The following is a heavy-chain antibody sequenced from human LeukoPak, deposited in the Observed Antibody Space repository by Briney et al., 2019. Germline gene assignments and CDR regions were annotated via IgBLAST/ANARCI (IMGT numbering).Heavy chain of an antibody. CDR1: GYTFTSYG. Sequence: ASVKVSCKASGYTFTSYGISWVRQAPGQGLEWMGWISAYNGNTNYAQKLQGRVTMTTDTSTSTAYMGLRSLRSDDTAVYYCAREGSSGYYVYYYYYGMDVWGQGTTVTVSS. J-gene: IGHJ6*02. V-gene: IGHV1-18*01. CDR3: AREGSSGYYVYYYYYGMDV. CDR2: ISAYNGNT. D-gene: IGHD3-22*01.